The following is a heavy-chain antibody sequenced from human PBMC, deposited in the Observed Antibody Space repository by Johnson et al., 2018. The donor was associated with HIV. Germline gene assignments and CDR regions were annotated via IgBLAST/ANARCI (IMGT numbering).Heavy chain of an antibody. Sequence: QVQLVESGGGLVKPGGSLRLSCAASGFTFSSYAIHWVRQAPGKGLEWVAVISYDGSNKYYADSVKGRFTISRDSSKNTVYLHMDSLRVGDTAMYYCAKYGGGGTYFSAFDIWGQGTKVIVSS. V-gene: IGHV3-30*04. CDR3: AKYGGGGTYFSAFDI. CDR2: ISYDGSNK. D-gene: IGHD1-26*01. J-gene: IGHJ3*02. CDR1: GFTFSSYA.